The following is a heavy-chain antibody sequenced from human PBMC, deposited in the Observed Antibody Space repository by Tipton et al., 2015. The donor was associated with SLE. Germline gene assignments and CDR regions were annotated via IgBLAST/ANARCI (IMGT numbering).Heavy chain of an antibody. V-gene: IGHV4-4*08. Sequence: TLSLTCAVSGYSISSGYFWSWIRQPPGKGLEWIGYIYTSGSTNYNPSLKSRVTISVDTSKNQFSLKLSSVTAADTAVYYCARGETRIAAAGLFDYWGQGTLVTVSS. D-gene: IGHD6-13*01. CDR3: ARGETRIAAAGLFDY. CDR2: IYTSGST. CDR1: GYSISSGYF. J-gene: IGHJ4*02.